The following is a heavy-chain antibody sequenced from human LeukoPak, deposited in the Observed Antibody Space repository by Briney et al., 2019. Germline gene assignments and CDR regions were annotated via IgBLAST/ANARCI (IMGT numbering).Heavy chain of an antibody. CDR3: AKAMTLGLYHYYYMDV. V-gene: IGHV3-23*01. D-gene: IGHD2/OR15-2a*01. Sequence: PGGSLRLSCAASGFTFSSYAMSWVRQAPGKGLEWVSAISGSGGSTYYADSVKGRFTISRDNSKNTLYLQMNNLRPEDTAVYYCAKAMTLGLYHYYYMDVWGKGTTVTVSS. J-gene: IGHJ6*03. CDR2: ISGSGGST. CDR1: GFTFSSYA.